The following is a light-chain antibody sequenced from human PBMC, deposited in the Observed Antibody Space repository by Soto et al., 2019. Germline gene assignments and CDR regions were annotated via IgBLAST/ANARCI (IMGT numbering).Light chain of an antibody. CDR2: DAS. V-gene: IGKV3-11*01. J-gene: IGKJ5*01. CDR3: QQYVTSAIT. Sequence: EIVLTQSPGTLSLSPGERATLSCRASQSVSSYLAWYQQKPGQAPRLLIYDASNRATGIPARFSGSGSGTDFTLTISRLEPEDFALYYCQQYVTSAITFGQGTRLEI. CDR1: QSVSSY.